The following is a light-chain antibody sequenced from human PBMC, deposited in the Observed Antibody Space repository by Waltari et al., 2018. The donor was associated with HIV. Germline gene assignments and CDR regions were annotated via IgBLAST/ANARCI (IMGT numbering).Light chain of an antibody. CDR1: DIGTKS. CDR2: DDS. Sequence: SYVLTQPPSVSVAPGKTATFTCGGADIGTKSVHWCRQKPGQAPVVVIFDDSDRPSGIPERISGSNSGNTATLTISRVEAGDEADYYCQVWDSRSDHWVFGEGTKLTVL. CDR3: QVWDSRSDHWV. J-gene: IGLJ3*02. V-gene: IGLV3-21*04.